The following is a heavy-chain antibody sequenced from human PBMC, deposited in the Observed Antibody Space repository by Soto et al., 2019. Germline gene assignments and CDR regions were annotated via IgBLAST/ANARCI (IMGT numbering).Heavy chain of an antibody. CDR3: AREGDCSSTSCYVGGGVHNWFDP. V-gene: IGHV1-69*01. CDR2: IIPIFGTA. CDR1: GGTFSSYA. Sequence: QVQLVQSGAEVKKPGSSVKVSCKASGGTFSSYAISWVRQAPGQGLEWMGGIIPIFGTANYAQKFQGRVTITADESTSTAYVELSSLRSEDTAVYYCAREGDCSSTSCYVGGGVHNWFDPWGQGTLVTVSS. J-gene: IGHJ5*02. D-gene: IGHD2-2*01.